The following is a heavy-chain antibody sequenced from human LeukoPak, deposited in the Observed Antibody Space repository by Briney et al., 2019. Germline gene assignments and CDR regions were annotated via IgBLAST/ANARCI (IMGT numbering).Heavy chain of an antibody. V-gene: IGHV4-59*08. D-gene: IGHD1-26*01. CDR2: IHYSGST. J-gene: IGHJ4*02. CDR1: GVSISSYY. CDR3: ARGRRGSYSILYYY. Sequence: SETLSLTCTVSGVSISSYYWSWIRQPPGKGLEGIGYIHYSGSTNYNPSLKRRVTISVETSKNQFSLKLSSVTAANTAVYYCARGRRGSYSILYYYWGQGTLVTVSS.